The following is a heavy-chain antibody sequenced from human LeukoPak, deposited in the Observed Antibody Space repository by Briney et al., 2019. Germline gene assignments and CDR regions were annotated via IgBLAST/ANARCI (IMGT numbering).Heavy chain of an antibody. CDR3: ARKDSFWYFDL. J-gene: IGHJ2*01. V-gene: IGHV4-4*07. Sequence: SETLSLTCTVSGGSFTDYYWSWVRQSAAKALEWIGRVSTSGRTNYNPSLQGRVTVSLDTSKNQFSLKLSSVTAADTAVYYCARKDSFWYFDLWGRGTLVTVSS. CDR2: VSTSGRT. CDR1: GGSFTDYY.